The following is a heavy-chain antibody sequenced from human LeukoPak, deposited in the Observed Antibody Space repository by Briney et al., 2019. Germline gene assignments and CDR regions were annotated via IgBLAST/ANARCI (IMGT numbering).Heavy chain of an antibody. CDR1: GFTVSSSY. CDR3: ARDRRDGYCLGH. D-gene: IGHD5-24*01. J-gene: IGHJ4*02. V-gene: IGHV3-66*01. CDR2: IYSGGTT. Sequence: GGSLRLSRTGSGFTVSSSYMSWVRQTPGKGLEWVSGIYSGGTTYYADSVKGRVTISRDSSKNTLYLQMNSLRAEDTAVHYCARDRRDGYCLGHWGQGTLVTVSS.